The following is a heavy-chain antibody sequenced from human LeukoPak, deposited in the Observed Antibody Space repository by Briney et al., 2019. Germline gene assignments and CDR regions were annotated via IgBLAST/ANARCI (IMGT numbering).Heavy chain of an antibody. CDR2: ISHSGST. Sequence: PSETLSLTCTVSGYSISSGYYWGWIRQPPGKGLEWIASISHSGSTYYNPSLKSRVTISVDTSKNQFSLKLASVTAADTAIYYCAKGAGGFSYYNWLDPWGQGTLVTVSS. CDR3: AKGAGGFSYYNWLDP. CDR1: GYSISSGYY. D-gene: IGHD5-18*01. V-gene: IGHV4-38-2*02. J-gene: IGHJ5*02.